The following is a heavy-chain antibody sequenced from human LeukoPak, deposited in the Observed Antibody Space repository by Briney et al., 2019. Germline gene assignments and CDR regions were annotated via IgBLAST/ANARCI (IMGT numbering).Heavy chain of an antibody. Sequence: SESLSLTSAVSGGSLRGYYRSWIREPPGGGLEWIGRFSTSGSANYNPSLKSRLTMSIDTSKNQFSLNLTSVTAADTAVYYCAGGSWYSLDYWGQGTLVTVSS. CDR1: GGSLRGYY. CDR2: FSTSGSA. CDR3: AGGSWYSLDY. V-gene: IGHV4-4*07. J-gene: IGHJ4*02. D-gene: IGHD6-13*01.